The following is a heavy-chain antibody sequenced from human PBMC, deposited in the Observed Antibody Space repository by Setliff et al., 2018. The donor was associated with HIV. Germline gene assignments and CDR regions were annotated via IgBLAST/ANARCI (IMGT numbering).Heavy chain of an antibody. CDR1: GGSFSGYY. D-gene: IGHD6-19*01. Sequence: PSETLSLTCAVYGGSFSGYYWSWIRQPPGKGLEWIGEINHSGSTNYNPSLKSRVTISVDTSKNQFSLKLSSVTAADTAVHYCAIRGSSGWYVGGYFDYWGQGTLVTVSS. J-gene: IGHJ4*02. CDR3: AIRGSSGWYVGGYFDY. V-gene: IGHV4-34*01. CDR2: INHSGST.